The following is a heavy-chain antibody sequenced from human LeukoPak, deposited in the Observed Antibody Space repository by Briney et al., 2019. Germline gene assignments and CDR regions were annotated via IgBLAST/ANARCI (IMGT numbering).Heavy chain of an antibody. CDR3: ARLLVATARD. J-gene: IGHJ4*02. Sequence: SETLSLTCTVSGGSISSSSYYWGWIRQPPGTGLEWIGSIYYSGSTYYNPSLKSRVTISVNTSKNQFSLKLSSVTAADTAMYYCARLLVATARDWGQGTLVTVSS. V-gene: IGHV4-39*01. CDR1: GGSISSSSYY. CDR2: IYYSGST. D-gene: IGHD5-12*01.